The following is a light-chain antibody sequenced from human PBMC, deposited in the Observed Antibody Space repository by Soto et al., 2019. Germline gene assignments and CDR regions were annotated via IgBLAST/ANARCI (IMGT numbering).Light chain of an antibody. V-gene: IGKV3-15*01. Sequence: EIVMTQSPATLSVSPGERATLSCRASQSVSSNLAWYQQKPGQAPRLLIYGASTRATGIPARFSGSGSGTDFTLTISRLQSEDFEVYYCQQYNNWPPVTFGGGTKVEIK. CDR3: QQYNNWPPVT. CDR1: QSVSSN. CDR2: GAS. J-gene: IGKJ4*01.